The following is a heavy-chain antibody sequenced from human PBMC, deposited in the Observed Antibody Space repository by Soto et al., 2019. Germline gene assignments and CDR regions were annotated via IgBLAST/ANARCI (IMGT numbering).Heavy chain of an antibody. Sequence: GGSLRLSCAASGFTFSSYGMHWVRQAPGKGLEWVAVIWYDGSNKYYADSVKGRFTISRDNSKNTLYLQMNSLRAEDTAVYYCARAGRFPDAFDIWGQGTMVTVSS. V-gene: IGHV3-33*01. CDR3: ARAGRFPDAFDI. D-gene: IGHD3-10*01. CDR1: GFTFSSYG. J-gene: IGHJ3*02. CDR2: IWYDGSNK.